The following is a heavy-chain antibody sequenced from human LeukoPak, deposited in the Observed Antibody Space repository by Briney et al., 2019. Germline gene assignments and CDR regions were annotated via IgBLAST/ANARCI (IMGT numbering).Heavy chain of an antibody. V-gene: IGHV4-59*01. Sequence: PSETLSLTCAVSGGSISGYYWSWVRQSPEKGLESIGFIYSTGSTSYNPSLRSRVTISIDTSQNQFYLRLTSVTAADTAVYYCATGYSSGWYRDGYFQHWGQGTLVTVSS. D-gene: IGHD6-19*01. J-gene: IGHJ1*01. CDR3: ATGYSSGWYRDGYFQH. CDR1: GGSISGYY. CDR2: IYSTGST.